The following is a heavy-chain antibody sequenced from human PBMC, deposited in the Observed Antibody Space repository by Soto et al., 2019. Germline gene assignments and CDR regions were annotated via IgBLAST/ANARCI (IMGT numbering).Heavy chain of an antibody. Sequence: QVQLQESGPGLVKPSETLSLTCTVSGGSISSYYWSWIRQPPGKGLEWIGYIYSSGSTNYNPSLXSXVXXSVDTSKNQCSLRLSSVTAADTAVYYCARGGPFDIWGQGTMVTVSS. CDR2: IYSSGST. J-gene: IGHJ3*02. CDR1: GGSISSYY. V-gene: IGHV4-59*01. D-gene: IGHD3-16*01. CDR3: ARGGPFDI.